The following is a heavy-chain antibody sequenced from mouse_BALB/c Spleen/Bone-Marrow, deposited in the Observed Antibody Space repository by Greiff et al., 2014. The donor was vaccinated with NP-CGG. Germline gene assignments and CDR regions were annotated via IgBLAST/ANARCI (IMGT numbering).Heavy chain of an antibody. Sequence: EVKVEESGGDLVKPGGSLKLSCAASGFTFSSYGMSWVRQTPDKRLEWVATISSGGSYTYYPDSVKGRFTISRDNAKNTLYLQMSRLRSEDTAMYDCARQGPYGNYGGFAYWGQGTLVTVSA. CDR3: ARQGPYGNYGGFAY. CDR1: GFTFSSYG. D-gene: IGHD2-10*02. CDR2: ISSGGSYT. V-gene: IGHV5-6*02. J-gene: IGHJ3*01.